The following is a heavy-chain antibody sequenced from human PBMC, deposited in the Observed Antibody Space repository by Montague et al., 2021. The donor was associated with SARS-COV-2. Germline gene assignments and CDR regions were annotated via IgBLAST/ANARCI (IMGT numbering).Heavy chain of an antibody. V-gene: IGHV4-59*01. CDR3: ARDSDYYGSSAGYYYGMDV. CDR2: IYYSGST. D-gene: IGHD3-22*01. CDR1: GGSISSYY. Sequence: SETLSLTCTVSGGSISSYYWSWIRQPPGKGLEWIGYIYYSGSTNYNPSLKSRVTISVDTSKNQFSLKLSSVTAADTAVYHCARDSDYYGSSAGYYYGMDVWGQGTTVTVSS. J-gene: IGHJ6*02.